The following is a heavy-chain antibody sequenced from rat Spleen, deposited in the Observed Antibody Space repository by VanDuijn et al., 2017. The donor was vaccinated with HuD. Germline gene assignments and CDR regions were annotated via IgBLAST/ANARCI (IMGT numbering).Heavy chain of an antibody. CDR2: ISSSSGT. CDR1: GFTFSSYG. CDR3: ATWDYGSY. Sequence: VQVVESGGGLVQPGKSLKLSCSASGFTFSSYGMHWIRQAPGKGLDWVAYISSSSGTVYADAVKGRFTISRDNAKNTLYLQMDSLRSDDTATYYCATWDYGSYWGQGVMVTVSS. V-gene: IGHV5-62*01. J-gene: IGHJ2*01. D-gene: IGHD1-3*01.